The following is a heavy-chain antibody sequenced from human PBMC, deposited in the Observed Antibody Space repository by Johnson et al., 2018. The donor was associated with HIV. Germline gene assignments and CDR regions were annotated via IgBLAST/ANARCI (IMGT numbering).Heavy chain of an antibody. CDR2: IKSKGDGGTT. J-gene: IGHJ3*02. Sequence: VQLVESGGGSVKPGESLKISCEASRFSFTQAWMNWVRQGPGKGLEWVGRIKSKGDGGTTDYAAPVKGRFSISRDDSRNTLHMQMNSLKTDDTGVYYCARDSGYINSYYASDIWAQGTMVTVSS. CDR3: ARDSGYINSYYASDI. CDR1: RFSFTQAW. V-gene: IGHV3-15*01. D-gene: IGHD6-13*01.